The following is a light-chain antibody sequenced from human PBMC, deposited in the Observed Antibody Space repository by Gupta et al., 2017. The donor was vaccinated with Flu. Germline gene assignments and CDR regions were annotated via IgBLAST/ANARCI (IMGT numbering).Light chain of an antibody. CDR3: QVCTISSDHLIV. CDR1: NIGSKS. Sequence: SYVLTQPPSVSVPPGQTSRITCGGDNIGSKSVHWYQQRPGQAPVVVVEDDSVRPSGIPERFSFSNSGNNDTLTLSQVEAGDEADDDCQVCTISSDHLIVFGGGTKLTVL. V-gene: IGLV3-21*02. J-gene: IGLJ3*02. CDR2: DDS.